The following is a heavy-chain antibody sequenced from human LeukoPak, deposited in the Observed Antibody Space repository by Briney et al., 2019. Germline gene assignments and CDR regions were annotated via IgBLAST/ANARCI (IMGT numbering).Heavy chain of an antibody. D-gene: IGHD6-13*01. V-gene: IGHV4-4*07. CDR1: GGSISSYY. J-gene: IGHJ5*02. CDR3: ARNIAAAGTENWFDP. Sequence: PSETLSLTCTVSGGSISSYYWSWIRQPAGKGLEWIGRIYTSGSTNYNPSLKSRVTMSVDTSKNQFSLKLSSVTAADTAVYYCARNIAAAGTENWFDPWGQGTLVTVSS. CDR2: IYTSGST.